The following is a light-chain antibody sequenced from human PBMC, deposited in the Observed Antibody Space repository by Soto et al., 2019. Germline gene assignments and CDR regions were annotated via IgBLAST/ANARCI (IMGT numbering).Light chain of an antibody. V-gene: IGKV3-11*01. CDR1: QSVSSY. CDR2: DAS. Sequence: EIVLTQSPATLSLSPGERATLSCRASQSVSSYLAWYQQKPGQAPRLLIYDASNSATGIPPSISGSGSAAALSPNTSSLQPAEFAVYYYHQHSNRPPTFGQGTKVDIK. CDR3: HQHSNRPPT. J-gene: IGKJ1*01.